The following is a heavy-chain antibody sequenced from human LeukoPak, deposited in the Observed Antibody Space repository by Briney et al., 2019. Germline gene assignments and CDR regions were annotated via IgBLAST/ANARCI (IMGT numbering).Heavy chain of an antibody. CDR3: ARAQYCSSTSCYTSEYFQH. V-gene: IGHV1-18*01. Sequence: ASVKVSRKASGYTFTSYGISWVRQAPGQGLEWMGWISAYNGNTNYAQKLQGRVTMTTDTSTSTAYMELRSLRSDDTAVYYCARAQYCSSTSCYTSEYFQHWGQGTLVTVSS. CDR1: GYTFTSYG. D-gene: IGHD2-2*02. J-gene: IGHJ1*01. CDR2: ISAYNGNT.